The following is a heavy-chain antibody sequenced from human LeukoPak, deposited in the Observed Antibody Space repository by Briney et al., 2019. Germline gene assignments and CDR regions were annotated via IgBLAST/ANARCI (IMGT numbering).Heavy chain of an antibody. CDR2: ISSSSTI. J-gene: IGHJ4*02. CDR3: ARERYFDY. CDR1: GFTFSSYS. Sequence: PGGSLRLSCAASGFTFSSYSMNWVRQAPGKGLEWVSYISSSSTIYYADSAKGRFTISRDNAKNSLYLQMNSLRAEDTAVYYCARERYFDYWGQGTLVTVSS. V-gene: IGHV3-48*04.